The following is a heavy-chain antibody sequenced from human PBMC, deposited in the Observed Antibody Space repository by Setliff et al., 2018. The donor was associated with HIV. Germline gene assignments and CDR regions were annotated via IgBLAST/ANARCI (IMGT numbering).Heavy chain of an antibody. CDR1: GYTFTGYY. J-gene: IGHJ3*01. Sequence: ASVKVSCKASGYTFTGYYMHWVRQAPGQGLEWMGWINPNNGGTNYAQKFQGRVTMTRDTSISTAYMELSRLRSDDTAVYYCARDPLVRGPFRQFDLWGQGTVVTVSS. CDR2: INPNNGGT. V-gene: IGHV1-2*02. D-gene: IGHD3-10*01. CDR3: ARDPLVRGPFRQFDL.